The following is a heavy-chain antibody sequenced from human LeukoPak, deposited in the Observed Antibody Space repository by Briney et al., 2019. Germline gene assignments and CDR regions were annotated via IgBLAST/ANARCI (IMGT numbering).Heavy chain of an antibody. CDR2: ISGSGGST. J-gene: IGHJ4*02. D-gene: IGHD3-3*01. CDR3: AKDRYDFWSGRVYYFDY. Sequence: GGSLRLSCAASGFTFSSYAMSWVRQAPGKGLEWVSAISGSGGSTYYADSVKGGFTISRDNSKNTLYLQMNSLRAEDTAVYYCAKDRYDFWSGRVYYFDYWGQGTLVTVSS. CDR1: GFTFSSYA. V-gene: IGHV3-23*01.